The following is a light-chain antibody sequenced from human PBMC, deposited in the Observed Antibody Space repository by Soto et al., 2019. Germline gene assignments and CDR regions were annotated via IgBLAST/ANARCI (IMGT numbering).Light chain of an antibody. CDR1: QGISSY. CDR3: QQLNSDPLT. V-gene: IGKV1-9*01. Sequence: IPLTQSPSSLSASVGDRVTITCRASQGISSYFAWYQQKPGKAPTLLIYAASTLQSGVPSRFSGSGSGTDFTLTISSLQPEDFATYYSQQLNSDPLTFGGGTTVEIK. CDR2: AAS. J-gene: IGKJ4*01.